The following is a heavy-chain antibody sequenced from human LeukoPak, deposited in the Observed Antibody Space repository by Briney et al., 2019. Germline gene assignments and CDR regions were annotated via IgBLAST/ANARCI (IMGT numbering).Heavy chain of an antibody. CDR2: INPDGSTT. Sequence: PGGSLRLSCAASGFTFSNYWMHWVRQDPGKGLVWVSFINPDGSTTNYADSVKGRFTISRDNAKNTLYLQLNSLRAEDTAIYYCARSQGPYDYWGQGTLVTVSS. J-gene: IGHJ4*02. CDR3: ARSQGPYDY. V-gene: IGHV3-74*01. CDR1: GFTFSNYW.